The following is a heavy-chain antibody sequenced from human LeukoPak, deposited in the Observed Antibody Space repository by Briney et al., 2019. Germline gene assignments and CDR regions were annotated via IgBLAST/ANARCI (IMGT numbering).Heavy chain of an antibody. Sequence: SETLSLTCAVYGGSFSGYYWSWIRQPPGKGLEWIGEINHSGSTNYNPSLKSRVTISVDTSKNQFSLKLSSVTAADTAVYYCARGHAPVDYWGQGTLVTVSS. J-gene: IGHJ4*02. V-gene: IGHV4-34*01. CDR1: GGSFSGYY. CDR2: INHSGST. CDR3: ARGHAPVDY.